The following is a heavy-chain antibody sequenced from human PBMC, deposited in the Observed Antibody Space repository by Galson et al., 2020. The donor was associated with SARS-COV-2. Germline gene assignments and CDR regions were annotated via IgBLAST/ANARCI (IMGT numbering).Heavy chain of an antibody. CDR1: GYTFTSYG. CDR2: ISAYNGNT. J-gene: IGHJ6*02. D-gene: IGHD1-26*01. V-gene: IGHV1-18*01. CDR3: ARTHLYSGSKDYYYGMDV. Sequence: ASVKVSCTASGYTFTSYGISWVRQAPGQGLEWMGWISAYNGNTNYAQKLQGRVTMTTDTSTSTAYMELRSLRSDDTAVYYCARTHLYSGSKDYYYGMDVWGQGTTVTVSS.